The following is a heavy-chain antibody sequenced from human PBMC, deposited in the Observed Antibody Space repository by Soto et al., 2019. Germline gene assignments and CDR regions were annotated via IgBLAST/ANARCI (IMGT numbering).Heavy chain of an antibody. CDR1: VFTFSSYG. D-gene: IGHD6-6*01. V-gene: IGHV3-30*18. J-gene: IGHJ6*02. Sequence: GGSLRLSCAASVFTFSSYGMHLVRQSPGEGLEWMEVISYDGSDKYYADSVKGRFTISRDNSKNTLFLKMNSLRGEETAVYYCAKESYSSSSYYYGMEVSGQGTTVTVSS. CDR2: ISYDGSDK. CDR3: AKESYSSSSYYYGMEV.